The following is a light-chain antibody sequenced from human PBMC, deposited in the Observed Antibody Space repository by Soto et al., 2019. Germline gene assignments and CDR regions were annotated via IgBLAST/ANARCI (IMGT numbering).Light chain of an antibody. V-gene: IGLV1-40*01. CDR1: SSNIGAGYD. J-gene: IGLJ1*01. CDR2: HNS. Sequence: QSVLTHPPSVSRAPGQRVTISCTGSSSNIGAGYDVHWYQQLPGTAPKLLIYHNSNRPSGVPDRFSGSKSGTSASLAITGLQAEDEADYYCQSYDSSLSGSRVFGTGTKVTVL. CDR3: QSYDSSLSGSRV.